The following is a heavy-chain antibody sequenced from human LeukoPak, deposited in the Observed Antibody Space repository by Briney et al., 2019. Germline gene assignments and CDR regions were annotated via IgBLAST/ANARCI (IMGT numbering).Heavy chain of an antibody. V-gene: IGHV1-8*03. CDR3: ARGRSNAGRPLDY. CDR1: GYTFTSYD. J-gene: IGHJ4*02. CDR2: MNPNSGNT. Sequence: ASVKASCKASGYTFTSYDINWVRQATGQGLEWMGWMNPNSGNTGYAQKFQGRVTITRNTSISTAYMELSSLRSEDTAVYYCARGRSNAGRPLDYWGQGTLVTVSS.